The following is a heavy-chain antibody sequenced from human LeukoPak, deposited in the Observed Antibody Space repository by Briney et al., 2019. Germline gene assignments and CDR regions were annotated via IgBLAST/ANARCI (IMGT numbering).Heavy chain of an antibody. CDR2: INGSSSYT. CDR1: VFTLSDYY. CDR3: ARRGTTYCTVDSCHPNWFDP. J-gene: IGHJ5*02. V-gene: IGHV3-11*03. Sequence: GRSLSLPCAASVFTLSDYYMTCIRGAPGRGLEWSSDINGSSSYTNYADSVRGRFTMSRENAKDSVYLLMSSLRVEDTAVYYCARRGTTYCTVDSCHPNWFDPWGQGTVVTVSS. D-gene: IGHD2-15*01.